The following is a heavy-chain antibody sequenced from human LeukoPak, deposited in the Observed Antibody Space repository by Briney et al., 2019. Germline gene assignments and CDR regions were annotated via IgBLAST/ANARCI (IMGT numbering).Heavy chain of an antibody. D-gene: IGHD5-12*01. Sequence: SETLSLTCTVSGGSISRYYWSWIRQPPGKGLEWIGYIIYSGSTSTNYHPSLKSRVTISVDTSKNQFSLRLNSVTAADTAVYYCARERATNYGMDVWGQGTTVTVSS. V-gene: IGHV4-59*01. CDR1: GGSISRYY. CDR3: ARERATNYGMDV. J-gene: IGHJ6*02. CDR2: IIYSGSTST.